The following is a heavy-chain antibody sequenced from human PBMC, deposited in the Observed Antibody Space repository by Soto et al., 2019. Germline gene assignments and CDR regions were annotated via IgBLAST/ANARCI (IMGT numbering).Heavy chain of an antibody. J-gene: IGHJ6*02. CDR3: ARAGAAPYYYSGMDV. Sequence: QVQLVQSGAEVRKPGASVKVSCKASGYTFSTSGMSWLRQAPGQGLEWMGWISTYNGYTNDAPKFQDRVTMTSDTSTSTVYMELRSLRSDDTAVYYCARAGAAPYYYSGMDVWGQGTRVTVSS. D-gene: IGHD2-15*01. V-gene: IGHV1-18*01. CDR2: ISTYNGYT. CDR1: GYTFSTSG.